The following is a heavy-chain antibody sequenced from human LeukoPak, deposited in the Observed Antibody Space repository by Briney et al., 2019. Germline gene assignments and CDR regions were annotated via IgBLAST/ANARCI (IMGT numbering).Heavy chain of an antibody. CDR2: ISFDSTYI. J-gene: IGHJ4*02. D-gene: IGHD3-3*01. CDR3: APFGVVTERPVD. Sequence: GGSLRLSCAASGFTFDDYGMSWVRQVPGKGLEWVSSISFDSTYIYYADSLKGRFSVSRDNARNSVYLQMNSLRAEDTAVYYCAPFGVVTERPVDWGQGTLVTVSS. CDR1: GFTFDDYG. V-gene: IGHV3-21*01.